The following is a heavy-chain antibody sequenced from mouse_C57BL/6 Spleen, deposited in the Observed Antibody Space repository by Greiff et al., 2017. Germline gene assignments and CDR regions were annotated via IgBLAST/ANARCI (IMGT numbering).Heavy chain of an antibody. V-gene: IGHV1-82*01. CDR2: IYPGDGDT. D-gene: IGHD2-3*01. J-gene: IGHJ3*01. CDR3: ARRIYDGYYGFAY. Sequence: LVESGPELVKPGASVKISCKASGYAFSSSWMNWVKQRPGKGLEWIGRIYPGDGDTNYNGKFKGKATLTADESSSTAYMQLSSLTSEDSAVYFCARRIYDGYYGFAYWGQGTLVTVSA. CDR1: GYAFSSSW.